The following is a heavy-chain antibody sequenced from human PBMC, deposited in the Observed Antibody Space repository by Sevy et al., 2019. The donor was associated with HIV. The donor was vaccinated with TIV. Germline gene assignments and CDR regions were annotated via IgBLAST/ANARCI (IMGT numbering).Heavy chain of an antibody. V-gene: IGHV3-33*01. J-gene: IGHJ4*02. CDR2: IWYDGTNR. CDR1: GFSISGYA. Sequence: GGSLRLSCAASGFSISGYAMHWVRQAPGKGLEWVAVIWYDGTNREYADSVKGRFTSSSDNSKNTLYLQMNIQRVEDTAVYYCAREDIRVAGIGYYFDSWGQGTLVTVSS. CDR3: AREDIRVAGIGYYFDS. D-gene: IGHD6-19*01.